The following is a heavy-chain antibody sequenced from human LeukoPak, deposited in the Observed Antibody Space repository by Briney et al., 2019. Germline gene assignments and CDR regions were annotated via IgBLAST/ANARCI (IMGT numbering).Heavy chain of an antibody. V-gene: IGHV1-18*01. Sequence: ASVKVSCKASGYTFTNYGLFGVRQGPGQGLEWMGWISANTGNTKFLQNFKGRVTMTTDTATSTAYMELRNLSSVDTAVYYCARSSSGYNYRYNYGMDVWGQGTTVIVSS. CDR2: ISANTGNT. CDR1: GYTFTNYG. J-gene: IGHJ6*02. CDR3: ARSSSGYNYRYNYGMDV. D-gene: IGHD5-12*01.